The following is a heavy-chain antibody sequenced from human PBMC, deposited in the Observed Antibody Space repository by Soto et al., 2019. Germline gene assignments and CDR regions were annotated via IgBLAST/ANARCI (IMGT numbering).Heavy chain of an antibody. CDR3: ATALGCRSTSCTLDY. J-gene: IGHJ4*02. Sequence: QVPLVQSGAEVKKPGSSVKVSCQASGGTFGSYAFSWVRQVPGQGLEWMGGIIPVSGAAHYAQKFQGRVTITADESTSTAYMELSSLSSQDTAVYYCATALGCRSTSCTLDYWGQGTRVIVSS. CDR1: GGTFGSYA. CDR2: IIPVSGAA. D-gene: IGHD2-2*01. V-gene: IGHV1-69*01.